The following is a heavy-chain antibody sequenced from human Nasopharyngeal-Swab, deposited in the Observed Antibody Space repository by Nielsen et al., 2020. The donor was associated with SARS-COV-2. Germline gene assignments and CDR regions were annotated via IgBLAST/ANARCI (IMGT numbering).Heavy chain of an antibody. CDR1: GGSISSSSYY. CDR3: AGQILWFGELTLDAFDV. D-gene: IGHD3-10*01. V-gene: IGHV4-39*01. J-gene: IGHJ3*01. Sequence: LTPSCTVSGGSISSSSYYWGWPRQPPGKGLEWIGIIYYSGSTYYNSSLKSRVTISVDTSKNQFSLKLSSVTAADTAVYYCAGQILWFGELTLDAFDVWGQGTMVTVSS. CDR2: IYYSGST.